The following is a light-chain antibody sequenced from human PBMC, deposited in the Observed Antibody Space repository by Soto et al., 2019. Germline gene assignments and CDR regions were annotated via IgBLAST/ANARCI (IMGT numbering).Light chain of an antibody. CDR1: QTIDSW. J-gene: IGKJ1*01. CDR3: QQYHIYSGT. CDR2: RAS. Sequence: DIQMTQSPSTLSASVGDRVTITCRPSQTIDSWLAWYQQRPGKPPTLLIYRASTLASGVPSRFSGSGSGTEFTLTINSLQPDDFTTYYCQQYHIYSGTFGQGTKVDIK. V-gene: IGKV1-5*03.